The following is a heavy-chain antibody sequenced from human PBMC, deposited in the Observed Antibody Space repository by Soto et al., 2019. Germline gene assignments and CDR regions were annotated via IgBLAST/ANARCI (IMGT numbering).Heavy chain of an antibody. CDR1: VGSISSYY. CDR2: IYYSGST. Sequence: PSETLSLTCTVSVGSISSYYWSWIRQPPGKGLEWIGYIYYSGSTNYNPSLKSRVTISVDTSKNQFSLKLSSVTAADTAVYYCARLTANDAFDIWGQGTMVTVSS. CDR3: ARLTANDAFDI. J-gene: IGHJ3*02. V-gene: IGHV4-59*08.